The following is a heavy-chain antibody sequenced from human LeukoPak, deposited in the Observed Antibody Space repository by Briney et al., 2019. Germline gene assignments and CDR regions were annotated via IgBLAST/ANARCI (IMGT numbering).Heavy chain of an antibody. V-gene: IGHV3-20*01. J-gene: IGHJ6*03. CDR3: ARGPIFSSLEWLPIYMDV. CDR2: INWNGGST. D-gene: IGHD3-3*01. Sequence: GGSLRLSCAASGFTFDDYGMSWVRQAPGKGLEWVSGINWNGGSTGYADSVKGRFTISRDNAKNSLYLQMNSQRAEDTALYHCARGPIFSSLEWLPIYMDVWGKGTTVTVSS. CDR1: GFTFDDYG.